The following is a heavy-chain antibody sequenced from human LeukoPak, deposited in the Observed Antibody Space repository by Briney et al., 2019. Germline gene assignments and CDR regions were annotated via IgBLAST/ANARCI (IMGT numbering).Heavy chain of an antibody. J-gene: IGHJ2*01. Sequence: SETLSLTCTVSGGYISTYYWSWIRQPPGKGLEWIGYIYNSGSSNYNPSLKSRVTISVDTSKNQFSLKLSSVTAADTAVYYCARRLDTYHVELWRRGPGVSLPRESVRPNPYF. CDR1: GGYISTYY. CDR3: ARRLDTYHVELWRRGPGVSLPRESVRPNPYF. D-gene: IGHD1-1*01. CDR2: IYNSGSS. V-gene: IGHV4-59*08.